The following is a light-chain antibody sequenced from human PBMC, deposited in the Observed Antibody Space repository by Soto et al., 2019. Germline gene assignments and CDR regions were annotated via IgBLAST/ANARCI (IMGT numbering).Light chain of an antibody. V-gene: IGKV3-20*01. CDR3: QQYMSSVT. CDR2: GAS. CDR1: QTVDSTF. Sequence: EIVLTQSPGSLSLSPRERATLSCRASQTVDSTFFAWYQKKPGQAPRLLIYGASKRAPDIPDRFSGSGSGTDFTLTISRLEPEDFAVYYCQQYMSSVTFGQGTKVEIK. J-gene: IGKJ1*01.